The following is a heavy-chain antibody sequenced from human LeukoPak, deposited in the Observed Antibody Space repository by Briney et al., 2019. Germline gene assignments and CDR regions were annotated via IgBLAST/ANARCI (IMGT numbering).Heavy chain of an antibody. CDR3: ARGRLIVAPGVYYFEY. J-gene: IGHJ4*02. CDR2: IYYRGGT. CDR1: GDYSSDYY. Sequence: SETLSLTCTVSGDYSSDYYWSRIRQPPGKGLEWIGYIYYRGGTNYNPSLEWRVTISGDTSKNEFSLKLTSVTAADTAVYYCARGRLIVAPGVYYFEYWGQGTLVTVSS. D-gene: IGHD5-12*01. V-gene: IGHV4-59*08.